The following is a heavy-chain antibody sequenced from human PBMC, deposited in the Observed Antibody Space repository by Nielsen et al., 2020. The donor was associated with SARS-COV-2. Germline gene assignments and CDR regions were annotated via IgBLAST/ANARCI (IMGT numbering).Heavy chain of an antibody. J-gene: IGHJ6*03. V-gene: IGHV3-53*01. CDR3: ATDHSDLPYYMAV. Sequence: GGSLRLSCAASGFTVSSNYMSWVRQAPGKGLEWVSVIYSGGSTYYADSVKGRFTISRDNSKNTLFLQMNSLRAEDTAVYFCATDHSDLPYYMAVWGKWTTVTVSS. D-gene: IGHD1-26*01. CDR2: IYSGGST. CDR1: GFTVSSNY.